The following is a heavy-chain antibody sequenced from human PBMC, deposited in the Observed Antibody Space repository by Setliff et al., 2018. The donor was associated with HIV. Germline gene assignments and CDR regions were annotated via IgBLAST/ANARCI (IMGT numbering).Heavy chain of an antibody. CDR1: GGTFSSYA. D-gene: IGHD3-22*01. Sequence: VSCKASGGTFSSYAISWVRQAPGQGLEWMGGIIPIFGTANYAQKFQGRVTITADESTSTAYMELSSLRSEDTAVYYCARDRGDSSGHMTQYYYYYMDVWGKGTTVTVSS. CDR2: IIPIFGTA. J-gene: IGHJ6*03. V-gene: IGHV1-69*01. CDR3: ARDRGDSSGHMTQYYYYYMDV.